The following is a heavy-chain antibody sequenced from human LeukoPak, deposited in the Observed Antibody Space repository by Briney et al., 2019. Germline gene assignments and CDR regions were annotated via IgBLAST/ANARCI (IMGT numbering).Heavy chain of an antibody. CDR3: ARHVASSTWSTFDY. D-gene: IGHD6-13*01. Sequence: GESLKISCKGSGYSFTSLWIGWVRQTPEEGLEWMGIIYPGDSQIKYSSSFQGQVTISVDKSISTAYLQWSSLKASDTAIYYCARHVASSTWSTFDYWGQGTPVTVS. J-gene: IGHJ4*02. V-gene: IGHV5-51*01. CDR1: GYSFTSLW. CDR2: IYPGDSQI.